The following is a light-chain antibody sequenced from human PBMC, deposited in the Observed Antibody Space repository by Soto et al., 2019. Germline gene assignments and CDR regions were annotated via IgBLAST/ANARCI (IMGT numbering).Light chain of an antibody. CDR2: RNN. J-gene: IGLJ2*01. V-gene: IGLV1-47*01. CDR3: AAWDDSLSGVV. Sequence: QSVLTQPPSASGTPGQRVTISCSGSSSNIGSNYVYWYQHLPGTAPKLLIYRNNLRPSGVPDRFSGSKSGTSASLAISGLRSEDDADYYCAAWDDSLSGVVFGGGTKLTVL. CDR1: SSNIGSNY.